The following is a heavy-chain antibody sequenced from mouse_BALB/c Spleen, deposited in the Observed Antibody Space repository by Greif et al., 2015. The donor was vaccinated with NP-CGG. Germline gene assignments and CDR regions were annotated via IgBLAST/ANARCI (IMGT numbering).Heavy chain of an antibody. J-gene: IGHJ2*01. V-gene: IGHV14-1*02. Sequence: VHVKQSGAELVRPGALVKLSCKASGFNIKDYYMHWVKQRPEQGLEWIGWIDPENGNTIYDPKFQGKASITADTSSNTACLQRSSLTSEDTAVYYCARDFDYWGQGTTLTVSS. CDR1: GFNIKDYY. CDR3: ARDFDY. CDR2: IDPENGNT.